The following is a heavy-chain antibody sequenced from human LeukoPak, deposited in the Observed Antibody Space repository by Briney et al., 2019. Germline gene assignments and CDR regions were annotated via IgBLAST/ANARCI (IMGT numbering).Heavy chain of an antibody. D-gene: IGHD6-13*01. CDR3: ARDQGSSWYFGHYFDY. CDR2: INHSGST. V-gene: IGHV4-34*01. J-gene: IGHJ4*02. Sequence: SETLSLTCAVYGGSFSGYYWSWIRQPPGKGLEWIGEINHSGSTNYNPSLKSRVTISVDTSKNQFSLKLSSVTAADTAVYYCARDQGSSWYFGHYFDYWGQGTLVTVSS. CDR1: GGSFSGYY.